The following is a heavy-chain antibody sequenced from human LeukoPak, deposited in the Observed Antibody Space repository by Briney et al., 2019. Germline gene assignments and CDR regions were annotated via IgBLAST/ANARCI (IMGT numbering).Heavy chain of an antibody. V-gene: IGHV4-39*01. CDR1: GGSISSSSYY. CDR3: ARSLVVPAHYYYYYYMDV. J-gene: IGHJ6*03. D-gene: IGHD2-2*01. CDR2: IYHSGST. Sequence: PSETLSLTCTVSGGSISSSSYYWGWIRQPPGKGLEWIGSIYHSGSTYYNPSLNSRVTISVDTSKNQFSLKLGSVTAADTAVYYCARSLVVPAHYYYYYYMDVWGKGTTVTVSS.